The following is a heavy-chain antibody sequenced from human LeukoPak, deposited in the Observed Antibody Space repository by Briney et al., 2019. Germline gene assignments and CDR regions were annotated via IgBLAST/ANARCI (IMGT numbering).Heavy chain of an antibody. CDR1: GGSFSGYY. J-gene: IGHJ6*03. Sequence: SETLSLTCAVYGGSFSGYYWSWIRQPPGRGREWIGEINHNGSTNYNSSLKSQVTISVATSKNQFSLKLSTVTAADTAVYYCARGRRNIVVVPGYMDVWGKGTTVTVSS. CDR2: INHNGST. D-gene: IGHD2-2*01. CDR3: ARGRRNIVVVPGYMDV. V-gene: IGHV4-34*01.